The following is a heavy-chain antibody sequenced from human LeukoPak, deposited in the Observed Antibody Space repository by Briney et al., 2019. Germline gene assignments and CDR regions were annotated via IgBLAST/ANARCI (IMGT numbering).Heavy chain of an antibody. V-gene: IGHV3-23*01. J-gene: IGHJ4*02. D-gene: IGHD6-6*01. CDR2: IYFSGGNT. Sequence: GGSLRLSCAASGFTFSNYAMSWVRQAPGKGLEWVSSIYFSGGNTYSADSVKGRFTISRDNSRNTLYLQMNSLRAEDTAVYYCVKDQGEAIVPRRFDYWGQGTLVTVSS. CDR1: GFTFSNYA. CDR3: VKDQGEAIVPRRFDY.